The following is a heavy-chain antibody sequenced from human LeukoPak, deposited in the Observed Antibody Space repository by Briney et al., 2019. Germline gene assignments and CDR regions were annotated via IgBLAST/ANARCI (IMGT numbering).Heavy chain of an antibody. CDR3: ARDRGVDYCSGGSCSHYYYYMDV. J-gene: IGHJ6*03. CDR2: INPNSGGT. Sequence: ASVKVSCKASGYTFTDHYVHWLRQAPGQGLEWMGWINPNSGGTNYAQKFQGRVTMTRDASISTAYMELSRLRPDDTAVYYCARDRGVDYCSGGSCSHYYYYMDVWRKGTTVTIS. CDR1: GYTFTDHY. D-gene: IGHD2-15*01. V-gene: IGHV1-2*02.